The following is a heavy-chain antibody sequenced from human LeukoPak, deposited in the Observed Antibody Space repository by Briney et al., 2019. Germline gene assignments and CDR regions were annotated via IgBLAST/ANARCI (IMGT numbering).Heavy chain of an antibody. D-gene: IGHD5-12*01. CDR1: GGSISSYD. CDR3: ARGGYDDGNWFDP. J-gene: IGHJ5*02. Sequence: SETLSLTCTVSGGSISSYDWSWIRQPPGKGLEWIGYIYYSGSTNYNPSLKSRVTISVDTSKNQFSLKLSSVTAADTAVYYCARGGYDDGNWFDPWGQGTLVTVSS. CDR2: IYYSGST. V-gene: IGHV4-59*08.